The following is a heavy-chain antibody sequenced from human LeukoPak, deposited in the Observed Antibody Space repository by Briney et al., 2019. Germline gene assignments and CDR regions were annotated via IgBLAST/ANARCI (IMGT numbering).Heavy chain of an antibody. D-gene: IGHD6-6*01. CDR2: ISYDGSNK. V-gene: IGHV3-30-3*01. CDR3: AREVEYSSSSGDNAFDI. CDR1: GFTFSSYA. J-gene: IGHJ3*02. Sequence: GGSLRLSCAASGFTFSSYAMHWVRQAPGKGLEWVAVISYDGSNKYYADSVKGRFTISRDNAKNSLYLQMNSLRAEDTAVYYCAREVEYSSSSGDNAFDIWGQGTMVTVSS.